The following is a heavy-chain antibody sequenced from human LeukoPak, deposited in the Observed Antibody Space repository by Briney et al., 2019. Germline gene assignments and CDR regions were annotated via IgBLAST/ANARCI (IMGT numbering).Heavy chain of an antibody. Sequence: PSETLSLTCTVPGDSISSSTYYWGWIRQPPGKGLEWIGSIYYSGSTYYNPSLKSRVTISVDTSKNQFSLSLSSVPATHTAVYSCARIQYFDWPPINFDYWGQGTLVTVSS. CDR2: IYYSGST. V-gene: IGHV4-39*07. CDR3: ARIQYFDWPPINFDY. J-gene: IGHJ4*02. D-gene: IGHD3-9*01. CDR1: GDSISSSTYY.